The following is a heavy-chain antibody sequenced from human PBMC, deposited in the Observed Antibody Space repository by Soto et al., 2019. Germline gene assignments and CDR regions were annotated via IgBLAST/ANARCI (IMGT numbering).Heavy chain of an antibody. CDR3: AKDRIPARQIIFFDY. CDR2: ISGGGGTT. J-gene: IGHJ4*02. D-gene: IGHD6-6*01. CDR1: GFTFSSYA. Sequence: LRLSCAASGFTFSSYAMSWVRQAPGKGLEWVSTISGGGGTTYYADSVKGRFTISRDNSKNTLYLQMNSLRAEDTAVYYCAKDRIPARQIIFFDYCGQGPLFTVYS. V-gene: IGHV3-23*01.